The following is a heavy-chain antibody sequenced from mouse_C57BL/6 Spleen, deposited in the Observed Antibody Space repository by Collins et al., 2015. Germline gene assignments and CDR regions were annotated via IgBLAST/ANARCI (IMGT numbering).Heavy chain of an antibody. V-gene: IGHV2-5*01. CDR2: GGST. J-gene: IGHJ4*01. D-gene: IGHD1-1*01. Sequence: GGSTDYNAAFMSRLSITKDNSKSQVFFKMNSLQADDTAIYYCAKEDYYGSSYYYAMDYWGQGTSVTVSS. CDR3: AKEDYYGSSYYYAMDY.